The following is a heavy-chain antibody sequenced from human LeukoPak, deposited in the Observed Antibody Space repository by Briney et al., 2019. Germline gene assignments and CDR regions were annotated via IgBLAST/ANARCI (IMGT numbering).Heavy chain of an antibody. Sequence: PSETLSLTCTVSGGSISSYYWSWIRQPPGKGLEWIGYIYYSGSTNYNPSLKSRVTISVDTSKNQFSLKLSSVTAADTAVYYCARDRGVWTEGAYYGNWFDPWGQGTLVTVSS. CDR2: IYYSGST. CDR3: ARDRGVWTEGAYYGNWFDP. V-gene: IGHV4-59*12. D-gene: IGHD3/OR15-3a*01. CDR1: GGSISSYY. J-gene: IGHJ5*02.